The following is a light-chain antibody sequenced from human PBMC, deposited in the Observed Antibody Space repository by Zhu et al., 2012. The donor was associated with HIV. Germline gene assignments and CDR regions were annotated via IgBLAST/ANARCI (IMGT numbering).Light chain of an antibody. CDR1: QSVYKW. CDR3: QHLTLYPT. Sequence: DIQMTQSPSTLSASVGDRVTITCRASQSVYKWLAWYQQKPEKAPKLLIYEASSLETGVPSRFSGSGSETEFTLTISSLQPEDFATYFCQHLTLYPTFGGGSRVEIK. J-gene: IGKJ4*01. V-gene: IGKV1-5*03. CDR2: EAS.